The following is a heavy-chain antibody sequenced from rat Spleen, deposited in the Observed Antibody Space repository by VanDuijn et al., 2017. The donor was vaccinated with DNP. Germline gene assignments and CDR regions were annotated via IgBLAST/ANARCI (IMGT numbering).Heavy chain of an antibody. CDR2: ISSDGSDT. V-gene: IGHV5-31*01. CDR1: GFTFNNYW. D-gene: IGHD3-4*01. CDR3: TTSRKNPYWYFDF. Sequence: EVQLVESGGGLVQPGRSLKLSCVASGFTFNNYWMTWIRQAPKKGLEWVATISSDGSDTYYRDSVKGRFTISRDNAKSTLYLQMDSLRSEDTATYYCTTSRKNPYWYFDFWGPGTMVTVSS. J-gene: IGHJ1*01.